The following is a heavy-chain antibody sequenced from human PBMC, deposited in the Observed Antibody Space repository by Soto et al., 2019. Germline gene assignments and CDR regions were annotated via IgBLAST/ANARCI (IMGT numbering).Heavy chain of an antibody. Sequence: PSETLSLTCTVSGGSVSSGSYYWSWIRQPPGKGPEWIGYIYYSGSTNYNPSLKSRVTISVDASKNQFSLKLSSVTAADTAVYYCASDSVVAATPWYYYYGMDVWGQGNTVTVSS. V-gene: IGHV4-61*01. D-gene: IGHD2-15*01. CDR3: ASDSVVAATPWYYYYGMDV. CDR2: IYYSGST. J-gene: IGHJ6*01. CDR1: GGSVSSGSYY.